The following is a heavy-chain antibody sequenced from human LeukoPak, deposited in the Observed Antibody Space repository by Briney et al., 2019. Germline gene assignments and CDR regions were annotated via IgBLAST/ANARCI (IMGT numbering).Heavy chain of an antibody. Sequence: GASVKVSCKASGYTFTSYDINWVRQATGQGLEWMGWMNPNSGNTGYAQKFQGRVTMTRNTSISTAYMELSSLRSEDTAVYYCARTQGYCSSTSCYYYYYGMDVWGQGTTVTVSS. CDR2: MNPNSGNT. CDR1: GYTFTSYD. V-gene: IGHV1-8*01. J-gene: IGHJ6*02. CDR3: ARTQGYCSSTSCYYYYYGMDV. D-gene: IGHD2-2*01.